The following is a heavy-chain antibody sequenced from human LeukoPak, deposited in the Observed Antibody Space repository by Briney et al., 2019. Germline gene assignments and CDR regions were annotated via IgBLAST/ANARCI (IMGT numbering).Heavy chain of an antibody. D-gene: IGHD4-17*01. CDR2: IYISGST. J-gene: IGHJ3*02. CDR1: GVSISSHY. V-gene: IGHV4-4*07. CDR3: ARLTETVMRTEWIWAFDI. Sequence: SETLSLTCTVSGVSISSHYWGWIRQPAGKGLEWIGHIYISGSTNYNPSLKSRVSMSVDTSEKQFSLNLSSVTAADTAVYYCARLTETVMRTEWIWAFDIWGQGTLVTVSS.